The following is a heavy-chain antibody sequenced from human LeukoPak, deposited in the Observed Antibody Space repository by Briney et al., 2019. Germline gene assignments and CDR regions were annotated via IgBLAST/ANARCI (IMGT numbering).Heavy chain of an antibody. D-gene: IGHD6-13*01. V-gene: IGHV3-53*01. CDR3: AGIAAAGTYFDY. J-gene: IGHJ4*02. CDR1: GFTVSSNY. Sequence: GGSLRLSCAASGFTVSSNYMSWVRQAPGKGLEWVSVIYSGGSTYYADSVKGRFTISRDNSKNTLYLQMNSLRAKDTAVYYCAGIAAAGTYFDYWGQGTLVTVSS. CDR2: IYSGGST.